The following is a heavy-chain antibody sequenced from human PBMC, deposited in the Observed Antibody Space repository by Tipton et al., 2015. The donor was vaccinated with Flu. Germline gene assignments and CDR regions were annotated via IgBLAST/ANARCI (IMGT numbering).Heavy chain of an antibody. CDR3: ARSGSYHHYYFDL. CDR1: GGSLSSYF. J-gene: IGHJ2*01. CDR2: IYPSGNT. D-gene: IGHD1-26*01. V-gene: IGHV4-4*07. Sequence: GSLRLSCTVSGGSLSSYFWSWIRQPAGKGLEWIGRIYPSGNTNYNPSLQSRVTMSVDTSRNQFSLSLTSVTAADAAIYYCARSGSYHHYYFDLWGRGTLVSVSS.